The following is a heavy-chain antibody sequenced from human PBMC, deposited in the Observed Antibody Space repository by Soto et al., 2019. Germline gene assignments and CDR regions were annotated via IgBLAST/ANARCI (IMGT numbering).Heavy chain of an antibody. CDR1: GGSFSGYY. D-gene: IGHD6-13*01. J-gene: IGHJ4*02. V-gene: IGHV4-34*01. CDR3: ARKPRLAAAEFDY. Sequence: PSETLSLTCAVYGGSFSGYYWSWIRQPPGKGLEWIGEINHSGSTNYNPSLKSRVTMSVDTPKNQFSLKLRSVTAVDTAVYYCARKPRLAAAEFDYWGQGVLVTVSS. CDR2: INHSGST.